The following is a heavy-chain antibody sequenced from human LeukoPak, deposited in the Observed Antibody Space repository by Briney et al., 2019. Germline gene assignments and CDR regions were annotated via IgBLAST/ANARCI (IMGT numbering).Heavy chain of an antibody. CDR1: GLSLNNYA. V-gene: IGHV3-21*01. D-gene: IGHD2-21*02. CDR2: ITSSRTYI. J-gene: IGHJ4*02. CDR3: ARDESRGNLVTAPDY. Sequence: GGSLRLSCTASGLSLNNYAMSWVRQAPGKGLEWVSSITSSRTYIYYADSVKGRFTISRDNAKNALYLQMNSLRVEDTAVYYCARDESRGNLVTAPDYWGQGTLVTVSS.